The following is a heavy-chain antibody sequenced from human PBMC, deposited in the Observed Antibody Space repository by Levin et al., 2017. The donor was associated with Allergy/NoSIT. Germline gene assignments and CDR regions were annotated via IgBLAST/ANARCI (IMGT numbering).Heavy chain of an antibody. CDR3: AHVASELKWELHQPMNGMDV. V-gene: IGHV2-5*02. Sequence: SGPTLVKPTQTLTLTCTFSGFSLSTSGVGVGWIRQPPGKALEWLALIYWDDDKRYSPSLKSRLTITKDTSKNQVVLTMTNMDPVDTATYYCAHVASELKWELHQPMNGMDVWGQGTTVTVSS. D-gene: IGHD1-26*01. CDR2: IYWDDDK. CDR1: GFSLSTSGVG. J-gene: IGHJ6*02.